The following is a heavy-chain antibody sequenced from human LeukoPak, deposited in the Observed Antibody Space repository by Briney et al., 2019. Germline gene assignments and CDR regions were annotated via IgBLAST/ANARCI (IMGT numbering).Heavy chain of an antibody. CDR3: ARDLWGWGSDYLDY. CDR2: ISPNSGAT. D-gene: IGHD4/OR15-4a*01. J-gene: IGHJ4*02. CDR1: GYTFTDYY. Sequence: ASVKVPCKASGYTFTDYYVHWVRLVPGQGLEWMGRISPNSGATNYAEKFRGRVTMARDTSINTVYMEMSSLRSDDTAVYYCARDLWGWGSDYLDYWGQGILVTVSS. V-gene: IGHV1-2*06.